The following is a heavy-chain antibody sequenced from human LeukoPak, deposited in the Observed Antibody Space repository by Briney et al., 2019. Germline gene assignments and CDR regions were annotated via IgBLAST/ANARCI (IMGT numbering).Heavy chain of an antibody. J-gene: IGHJ4*02. CDR3: ARVNYGVNSDIDY. CDR2: TRNKAKSYST. V-gene: IGHV3-72*01. Sequence: GRSLRLSCAASGLTFSDHYMDWVRQAPGKGLEWVGRTRNKAKSYSTDYAAPVKGRFTISRDDSKNSVDLQMNSLKTEDTAVYYCARVNYGVNSDIDYWGQGTLVTVSS. CDR1: GLTFSDHY. D-gene: IGHD4-23*01.